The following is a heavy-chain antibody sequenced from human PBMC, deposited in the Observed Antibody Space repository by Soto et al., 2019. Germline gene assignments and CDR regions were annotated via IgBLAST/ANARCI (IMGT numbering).Heavy chain of an antibody. CDR2: ITPIYPTT. V-gene: IGHV1-69*13. D-gene: IGHD5-18*01. J-gene: IGHJ5*02. CDR3: ARIPRYSFPTSDDPDS. Sequence: SVKVSCKASGGTFYTYTFSWVRQAPGQGLEWMGSITPIYPTTNYAEKFQGRLTVTADGSTNTAYMELNSLTSEDTAVYYCARIPRYSFPTSDDPDSWGQGTLVTVSS. CDR1: GGTFYTYT.